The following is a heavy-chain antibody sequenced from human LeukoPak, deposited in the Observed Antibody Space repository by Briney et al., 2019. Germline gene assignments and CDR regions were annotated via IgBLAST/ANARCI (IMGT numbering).Heavy chain of an antibody. CDR1: GYTFTSYG. D-gene: IGHD6-13*01. CDR3: AREVVRSWFYGMDV. J-gene: IGHJ6*02. CDR2: ISAYNGNT. Sequence: GASVKVSCKASGYTFTSYGISWVRQAPGQGLEWMGWISAYNGNTNYAQKLQGRVTMTTDTSTGTAYMELRGLRSDDTAVYYCAREVVRSWFYGMDVWGQGTTVTVSS. V-gene: IGHV1-18*01.